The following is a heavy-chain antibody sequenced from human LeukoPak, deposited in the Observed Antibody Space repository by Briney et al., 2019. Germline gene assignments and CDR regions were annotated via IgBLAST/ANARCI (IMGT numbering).Heavy chain of an antibody. D-gene: IGHD3-3*01. CDR3: AKDRDFWSGKAFDY. J-gene: IGHJ4*02. CDR2: IWYDESNR. V-gene: IGHV3-33*06. CDR1: GFTFSSYG. Sequence: PGGSLRLSCAASGFTFSSYGMHWVRQAPGKGLEWVAVIWYDESNRYYADSVKGRFTISRDNSMNTLYLQMNSLRAEDTAVYYCAKDRDFWSGKAFDYWGQGTLVTVSS.